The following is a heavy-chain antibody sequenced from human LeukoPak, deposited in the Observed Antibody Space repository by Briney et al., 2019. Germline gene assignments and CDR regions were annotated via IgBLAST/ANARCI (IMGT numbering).Heavy chain of an antibody. CDR3: ASWAGNTQSDSWSGPFDY. Sequence: GGSLRLSCAASGFTFSNYWMHWVRQAPGKGLVWVSRISTDGSSTTYADSVKGRFTISRDNAKNSLYLQMSSLRVEDTAVYYCASWAGNTQSDSWSGPFDYWGQGTLVTVSS. D-gene: IGHD3-3*01. V-gene: IGHV3-74*03. CDR2: ISTDGSST. J-gene: IGHJ4*02. CDR1: GFTFSNYW.